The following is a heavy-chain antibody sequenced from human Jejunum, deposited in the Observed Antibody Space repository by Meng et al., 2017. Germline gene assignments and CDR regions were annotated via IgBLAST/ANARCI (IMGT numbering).Heavy chain of an antibody. CDR3: ARGGYYSFDY. CDR1: GGSISSGYW. Sequence: QGQTQEAGPGLVKASETLSLTCAVSGGSISSGYWWTWVRQSPGKGLEWIGEIYHSGSTNYNPSLKSRVTISVDKSKNQFSLKLTSVTAADTAVYYCARGGYYSFDYWGQGTLVTVSS. V-gene: IGHV4-4*02. J-gene: IGHJ4*02. CDR2: IYHSGST. D-gene: IGHD5-18*01.